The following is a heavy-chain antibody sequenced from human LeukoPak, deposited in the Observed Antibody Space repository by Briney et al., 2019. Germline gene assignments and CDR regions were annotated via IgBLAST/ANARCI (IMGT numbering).Heavy chain of an antibody. V-gene: IGHV4-39*07. D-gene: IGHD6-13*01. CDR2: IYYSGST. CDR1: GGSISSSSYY. J-gene: IGHJ3*02. Sequence: SETLSLTCTVSGGSISSSSYYWGWIRQPPGKGLEWIGSIYYSGSTYYNPSLKSRVTISVDTSKNQFSLKLSSVTAADTAVYYCARGCSSSWSSAFDIWGQGTMVTVSS. CDR3: ARGCSSSWSSAFDI.